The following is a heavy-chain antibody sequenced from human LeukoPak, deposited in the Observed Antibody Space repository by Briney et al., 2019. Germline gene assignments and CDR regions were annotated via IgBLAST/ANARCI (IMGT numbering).Heavy chain of an antibody. D-gene: IGHD3-22*01. CDR2: IYSGGST. J-gene: IGHJ4*02. Sequence: GGSLRLSCAASGLTFSSNCMSWVRQAPGKGLEWVSFIYSGGSTYYTDSVKRRFTISRDNSKNTLYLQMNSLRAEDTAVYYCARRAGDYSHPYDYWGQGILVTVSS. CDR3: ARRAGDYSHPYDY. V-gene: IGHV3-53*01. CDR1: GLTFSSNC.